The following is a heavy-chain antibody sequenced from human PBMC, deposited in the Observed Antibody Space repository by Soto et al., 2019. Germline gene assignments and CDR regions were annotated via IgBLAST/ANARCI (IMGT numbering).Heavy chain of an antibody. CDR1: GYSFTSYW. Sequence: GESLKISCKGSGYSFTSYWIGWVRQMPGKGLEWMGIIYPGDSDTRYSPSFQGQVTISADKSISTAYLQWSSLKASDTAMYYCARTDYDILPGGGGARNYYYYGMDGWGQGTTVTVSS. J-gene: IGHJ6*02. D-gene: IGHD3-9*01. CDR2: IYPGDSDT. V-gene: IGHV5-51*01. CDR3: ARTDYDILPGGGGARNYYYYGMDG.